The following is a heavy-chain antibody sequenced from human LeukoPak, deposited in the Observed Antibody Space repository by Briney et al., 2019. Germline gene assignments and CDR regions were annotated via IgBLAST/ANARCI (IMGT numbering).Heavy chain of an antibody. V-gene: IGHV3-7*03. CDR1: GFTFGSYW. J-gene: IGHJ4*02. Sequence: GGSLRLSCAASGFTFGSYWMSWVRQAPGKGLEWVANIKLDGSEKNYVDSVKGRFTISRDNTKNSLYLQMNSLRAEDTAVFYCARDQYDTWSRRGNFDSWGQGTLVIVSS. D-gene: IGHD3-3*01. CDR2: IKLDGSEK. CDR3: ARDQYDTWSRRGNFDS.